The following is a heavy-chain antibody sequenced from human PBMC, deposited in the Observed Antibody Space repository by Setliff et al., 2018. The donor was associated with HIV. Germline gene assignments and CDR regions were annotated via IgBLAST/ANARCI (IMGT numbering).Heavy chain of an antibody. Sequence: PGGSLRLSCAASGFTFSNHVMNWVRQAPGKGLEWVSAISTSGGAADYADSVKGRFTISRDNSRNSLYLQMNGLRAEDTAVYYCARGPTTVTNYYYYYMDVWGKGTTVTVSS. CDR3: ARGPTTVTNYYYYYMDV. V-gene: IGHV3-23*01. J-gene: IGHJ6*03. CDR2: ISTSGGAA. CDR1: GFTFSNHV. D-gene: IGHD4-17*01.